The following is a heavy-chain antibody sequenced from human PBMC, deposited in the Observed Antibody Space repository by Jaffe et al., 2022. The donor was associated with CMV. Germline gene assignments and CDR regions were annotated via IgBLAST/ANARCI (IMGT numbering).Heavy chain of an antibody. CDR2: IYYSGST. J-gene: IGHJ6*02. CDR3: ARGGSSLEWLLYPVSYYYYGMDV. V-gene: IGHV4-39*01. D-gene: IGHD3-3*01. CDR1: GGSISSSSYY. Sequence: QLQLQESGPGLVKPSETLSLTCTVSGGSISSSSYYWGWIRQPPGKGLEWIGSIYYSGSTYYNPSLKSRVTISVDTSKNQFSLKLSSVTAADTAVYYCARGGSSLEWLLYPVSYYYYGMDVWGQGTTVTVSS.